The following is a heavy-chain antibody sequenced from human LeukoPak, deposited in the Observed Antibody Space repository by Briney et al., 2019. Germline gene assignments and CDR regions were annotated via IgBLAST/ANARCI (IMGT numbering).Heavy chain of an antibody. CDR1: GGSISSYY. CDR3: ARHVHGTGVDY. CDR2: IYYSGST. J-gene: IGHJ4*02. Sequence: SETLSLTCTVSGGSISSYYWSWIRQPPGKGLEWIGYIYYSGSTNYNPSLKSRVTISVDTSKNQFSLKLSSVTAADTAVYYCARHVHGTGVDYRGQGPLVTVSS. V-gene: IGHV4-59*08. D-gene: IGHD3-10*01.